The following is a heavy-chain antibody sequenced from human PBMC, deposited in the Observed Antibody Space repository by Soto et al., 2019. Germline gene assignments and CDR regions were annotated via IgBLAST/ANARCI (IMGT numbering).Heavy chain of an antibody. J-gene: IGHJ4*02. CDR1: GFTFSTYA. CDR2: ISYDGNNQ. D-gene: IGHD1-26*01. Sequence: QVQLVESGGGVVQPGRSLRLSCAASGFTFSTYAMHWVRQAPGKGLEWVAVISYDGNNQYYADSVKGRFTISRDNSKNTLYLQMNSLRPEDTAVFYWARGRAMGATDYWGQGTLVTVSS. CDR3: ARGRAMGATDY. V-gene: IGHV3-30-3*01.